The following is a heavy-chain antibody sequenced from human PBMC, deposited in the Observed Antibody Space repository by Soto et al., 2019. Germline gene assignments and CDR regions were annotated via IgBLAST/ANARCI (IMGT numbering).Heavy chain of an antibody. CDR3: ARGDYYDIHDY. CDR1: GYTFPSYA. Sequence: QVQLVQSGAEVKKPGASVKVSCKASGYTFPSYAMHWVRQAPGQRLEWMGWINAGNGNTKYSQKFQGRVTITRDTSASTAYMEVSSLRSEDTAVYSCARGDYYDIHDYWGQGTLVTVSS. J-gene: IGHJ4*02. CDR2: INAGNGNT. D-gene: IGHD3-22*01. V-gene: IGHV1-3*01.